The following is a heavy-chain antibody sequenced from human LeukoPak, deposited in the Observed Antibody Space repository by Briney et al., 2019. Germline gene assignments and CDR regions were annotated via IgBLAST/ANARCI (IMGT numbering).Heavy chain of an antibody. CDR2: INHSGST. Sequence: PSETLSLTCAVYGGSFSGYYWSWIRQPPGKGLEWIGEINHSGSTNYNPSLKSRVTISVDTSKNQFSLKLSSVTAADTAVYYCASFKALNWFDPWGQGTLVTVSS. CDR3: ASFKALNWFDP. CDR1: GGSFSGYY. J-gene: IGHJ5*02. V-gene: IGHV4-34*01.